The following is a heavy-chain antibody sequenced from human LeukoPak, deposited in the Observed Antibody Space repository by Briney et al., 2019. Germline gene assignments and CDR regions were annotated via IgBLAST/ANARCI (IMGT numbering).Heavy chain of an antibody. V-gene: IGHV4-30-4*01. Sequence: PSQTLSLTCTVSGGSISSGDYYWSWIRQPPGKGLEWIAYMYYSGSTSYNPSLTSRVTMSADTSKNQPSLKLSSVTAADTAVYYCARPYYYDSRIDPWGQGILVTVSS. CDR2: MYYSGST. J-gene: IGHJ5*02. CDR1: GGSISSGDYY. CDR3: ARPYYYDSRIDP. D-gene: IGHD3-22*01.